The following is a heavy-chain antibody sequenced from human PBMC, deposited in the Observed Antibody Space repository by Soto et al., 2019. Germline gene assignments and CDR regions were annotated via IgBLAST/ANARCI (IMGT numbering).Heavy chain of an antibody. CDR3: GHRFYTTGPYGMDV. CDR1: RFSLRTSRVG. CDR2: IYWDDDK. V-gene: IGHV2-5*02. Sequence: SGPTLVNPTQTLTLTCTFSRFSLRTSRVGLGWIRQPPGKALEWLVLIYWDDDKRYSPSLKTRLTITKDASRNQVVLTMTNMDPVYTATYCCGHRFYTTGPYGMDVWGQGT. D-gene: IGHD1-1*01. J-gene: IGHJ6*02.